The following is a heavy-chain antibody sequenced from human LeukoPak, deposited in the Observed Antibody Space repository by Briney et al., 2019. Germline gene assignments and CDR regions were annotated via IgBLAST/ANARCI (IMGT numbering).Heavy chain of an antibody. J-gene: IGHJ6*02. D-gene: IGHD5-12*01. CDR2: IIPIFGTA. Sequence: SVKVSCKASGGTFSSYAISWVRQAPGQGLEWMGGIIPIFGTANYAQKFQGRVTITADESTSTAYMELSSLRSEDTAVYYCARGSGGYSGYDLTRPAYCYYYGMDVWGQGTTVTVSS. CDR3: ARGSGGYSGYDLTRPAYCYYYGMDV. V-gene: IGHV1-69*13. CDR1: GGTFSSYA.